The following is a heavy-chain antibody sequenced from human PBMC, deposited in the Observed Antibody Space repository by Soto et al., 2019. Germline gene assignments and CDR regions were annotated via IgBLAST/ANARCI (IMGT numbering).Heavy chain of an antibody. V-gene: IGHV3-74*01. CDR2: TNVDGSST. D-gene: IGHD6-13*01. J-gene: IGHJ4*02. CDR1: GVTFSNYW. CDR3: ARATIAAAAFDY. Sequence: EVQLVESGGGLVQPGGSLRLSCAASGVTFSNYWMHWVRQAPGKGLVGVSRTNVDGSSTSYADSVKRRFTISRDNAKNTLYLQMNSLRAEDTAVYYCARATIAAAAFDYWGQGTLVTVSS.